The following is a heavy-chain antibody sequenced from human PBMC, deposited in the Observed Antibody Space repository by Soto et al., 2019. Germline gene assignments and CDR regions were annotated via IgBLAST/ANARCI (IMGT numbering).Heavy chain of an antibody. CDR3: AREKVVPAALYYYYGMDV. J-gene: IGHJ6*02. Sequence: ASVKVSCKASGYTFTSYYMHWVRQAPGQGLEWMGIINPSGGSTSYAQKFQGRVTITRDTSASTAYMELSSLRSEDTAVYYCAREKVVPAALYYYYGMDVWGQGTTVTVSS. CDR1: GYTFTSYY. V-gene: IGHV1-46*01. CDR2: INPSGGST. D-gene: IGHD2-2*01.